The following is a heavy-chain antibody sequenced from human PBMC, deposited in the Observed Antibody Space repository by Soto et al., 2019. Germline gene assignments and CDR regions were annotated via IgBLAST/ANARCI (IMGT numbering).Heavy chain of an antibody. CDR3: ARLLARRAYYFDY. CDR1: GGSISSSSHY. Sequence: SETLSLTCTVSGGSISSSSHYWGWIRQPPGKGLEWIGSIYYSGSTYYNPSLKSRVTISVDTSKNQFSLKLSSVTAADTAVYYCARLLARRAYYFDYWGQGTLVTVSS. J-gene: IGHJ4*02. CDR2: IYYSGST. D-gene: IGHD2-15*01. V-gene: IGHV4-39*01.